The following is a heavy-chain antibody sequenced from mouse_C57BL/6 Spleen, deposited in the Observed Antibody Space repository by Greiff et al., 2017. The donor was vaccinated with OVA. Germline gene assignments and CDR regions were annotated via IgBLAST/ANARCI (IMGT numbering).Heavy chain of an antibody. J-gene: IGHJ1*03. CDR2: ISSGSSTI. CDR3: ARTDYYGRGYFDV. V-gene: IGHV5-17*01. CDR1: GFTFSDYG. D-gene: IGHD1-1*01. Sequence: EVKVVESGGGLVKPGGSLKLSCAASGFTFSDYGMHWVRQAPEKGLEWVAYISSGSSTIYYADTVKGRFTISRDNAKNTLFLQMTSLRSEDTAMYYCARTDYYGRGYFDVWGTGTTVTVSS.